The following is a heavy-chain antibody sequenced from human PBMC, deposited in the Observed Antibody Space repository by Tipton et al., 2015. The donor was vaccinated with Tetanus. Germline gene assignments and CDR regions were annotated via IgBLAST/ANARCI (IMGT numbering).Heavy chain of an antibody. CDR1: GGSISGYY. V-gene: IGHV4-59*01. CDR3: ARGQLLSRDWFDP. CDR2: IHYSGDTNY. D-gene: IGHD2-2*01. J-gene: IGHJ5*02. Sequence: TLSLTCTVSGGSISGYYWSWIRQPPGKGLEWIGYIHYSGDTNYNYNPSLKSRVTISVDTSKNQFSLKLSSVTAADTAVYYCARGQLLSRDWFDPWGQGTLVTVSP.